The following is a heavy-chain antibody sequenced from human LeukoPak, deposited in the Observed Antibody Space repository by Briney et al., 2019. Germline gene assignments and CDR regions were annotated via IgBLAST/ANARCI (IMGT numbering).Heavy chain of an antibody. V-gene: IGHV3-7*01. CDR2: IKPDGSEK. D-gene: IGHD1-26*01. CDR3: ATVLNSGSFRYFDY. J-gene: IGHJ4*02. CDR1: GFTFSSYW. Sequence: GGSLRLSCAASGFTFSSYWMSWVRQVPGKGLEWVANIKPDGSEKYYVDSVKRRFTISRDNAKNSLYLQMNSLRAEDTAVYYCATVLNSGSFRYFDYWGQGTLVSVSS.